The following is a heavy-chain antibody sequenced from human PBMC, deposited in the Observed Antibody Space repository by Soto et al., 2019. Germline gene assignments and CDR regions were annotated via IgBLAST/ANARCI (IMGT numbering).Heavy chain of an antibody. CDR3: ARHRIFDP. D-gene: IGHD2-15*01. V-gene: IGHV4-34*01. CDR1: GGSLSGYY. Sequence: SETLSLTCAVYGGSLSGYYWSWIRQPPGKGLEWIGEINHSGSTNYNPSLKSRVTISVDTSKNQFSLKLSSVTAADTAVYYCARHRIFDPWGQGTLVTVSS. CDR2: INHSGST. J-gene: IGHJ5*02.